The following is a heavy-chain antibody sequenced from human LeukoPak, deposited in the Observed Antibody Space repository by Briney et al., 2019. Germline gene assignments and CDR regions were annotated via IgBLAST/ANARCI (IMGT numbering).Heavy chain of an antibody. CDR1: GFTLSTYA. V-gene: IGHV3-23*01. CDR3: ARGYCRGGSCYSGDAFDI. J-gene: IGHJ3*02. Sequence: GGSLRLSCVVSGFTLSTYAMSWVRQAPGKGLQWVSAISGSGGFTYYADSVKGRFTISRDNAKNSLYLQMNSLRAEDTAVYYCARGYCRGGSCYSGDAFDIWGQGTMVTVSS. CDR2: ISGSGGFT. D-gene: IGHD2-15*01.